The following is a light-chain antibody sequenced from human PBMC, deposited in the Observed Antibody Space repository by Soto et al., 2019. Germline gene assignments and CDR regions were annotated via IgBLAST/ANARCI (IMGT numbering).Light chain of an antibody. CDR3: KQRSNWPPLLT. V-gene: IGKV3-11*01. Sequence: EIVLTQSPATLSLSPGERATLSCRASQSVSSYLAWYQQKPGQAPRLLIYDASNRATGIPARFSGSGSGTDFTLTISSLEPEYFAVYYCKQRSNWPPLLTFGGGTKVEIK. CDR1: QSVSSY. CDR2: DAS. J-gene: IGKJ4*01.